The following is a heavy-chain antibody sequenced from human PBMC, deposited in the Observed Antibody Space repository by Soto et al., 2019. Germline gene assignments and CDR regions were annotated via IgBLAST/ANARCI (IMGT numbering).Heavy chain of an antibody. J-gene: IGHJ6*03. CDR1: GFTFGDYA. Sequence: GGSLRLSCTASGFTFGDYAMSWFRQAPGKGLEWVGFIRSKAYGGTTEYAASVKGRFTISRDDSKRIAYLQMNSLQTEDTAVYYCTRASPNWNPPYYMDVWGKGTTVTVSS. D-gene: IGHD1-1*01. CDR2: IRSKAYGGTT. V-gene: IGHV3-49*03. CDR3: TRASPNWNPPYYMDV.